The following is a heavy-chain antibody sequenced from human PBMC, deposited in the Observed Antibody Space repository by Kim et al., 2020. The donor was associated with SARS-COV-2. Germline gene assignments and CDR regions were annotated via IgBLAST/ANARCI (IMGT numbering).Heavy chain of an antibody. CDR1: GGSISSSSYY. D-gene: IGHD3-3*01. CDR2: IYYSGST. Sequence: SETLSLTCTVSGGSISSSSYYWGWIRQPPGKGLEWIGSIYYSGSTYYNPSLKSRVTISVDTSKNQFSLKLSSVTAADTAVYYCARHPPYYDFWSGLFDY. J-gene: IGHJ4*01. CDR3: ARHPPYYDFWSGLFDY. V-gene: IGHV4-39*01.